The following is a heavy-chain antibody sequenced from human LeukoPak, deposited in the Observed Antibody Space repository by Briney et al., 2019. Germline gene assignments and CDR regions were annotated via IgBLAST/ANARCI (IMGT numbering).Heavy chain of an antibody. CDR2: IRSKIYGGTT. D-gene: IGHD1-26*01. J-gene: IGHJ4*02. Sequence: GGSLRLSCTASGFTFYDYAMSWVRQAPGKGLEWVGFIRSKIYGGTTEYAASVKGRFTISRDDSNSVAYLQMNSLKIEDTAVYYCTRGGIVGATTDYFDYWGQGTLVTVSS. V-gene: IGHV3-49*04. CDR3: TRGGIVGATTDYFDY. CDR1: GFTFYDYA.